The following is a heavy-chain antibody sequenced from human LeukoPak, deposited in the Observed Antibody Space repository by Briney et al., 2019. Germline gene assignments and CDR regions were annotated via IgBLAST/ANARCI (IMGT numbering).Heavy chain of an antibody. CDR2: IIPILGIA. V-gene: IGHV1-69*04. CDR1: GGTFSSYA. CDR3: ARDRRYCSSTNCYVRKYSGYDYFDY. Sequence: SVKVSCKASGGTFSSYAISWVRQAPGQGLEWMGRIIPILGIANYAQKFQGRVTITADKSTSTAYMELSSLRSEDTAVYYCARDRRYCSSTNCYVRKYSGYDYFDYWGQGTLVTVSS. D-gene: IGHD2-2*01. J-gene: IGHJ4*02.